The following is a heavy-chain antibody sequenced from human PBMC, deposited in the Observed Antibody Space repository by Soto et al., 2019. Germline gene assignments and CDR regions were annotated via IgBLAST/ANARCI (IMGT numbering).Heavy chain of an antibody. CDR3: ARAGYGEFYYYYYDMDV. V-gene: IGHV1-69*13. Sequence: VASVKVSCKASGGTFSSDAITWVRQAPGQGLEWLGGIIPISGTANYAHKFQGRVTITADESTSTAYMELTSLTSEDTAVYYCARAGYGEFYYYYYDMDVWGQGTTVTVSS. CDR1: GGTFSSDA. D-gene: IGHD4-17*01. J-gene: IGHJ6*02. CDR2: IIPISGTA.